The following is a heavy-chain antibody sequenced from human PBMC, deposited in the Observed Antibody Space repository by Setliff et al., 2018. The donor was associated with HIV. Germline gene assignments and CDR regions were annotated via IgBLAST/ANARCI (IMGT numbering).Heavy chain of an antibody. V-gene: IGHV4-61*05. Sequence: SETLSLTCTVSGGSISSSSYYWGWIRQPPGKGLEWIGHIYSSGSTNYNPSLKSRVAISIDTSKSQFSLKLNSVTAADTAVYYCGGNGYYSIDYWGQGTLVTVSS. CDR1: GGSISSSSYY. D-gene: IGHD3-22*01. J-gene: IGHJ4*02. CDR2: IYSSGST. CDR3: GGNGYYSIDY.